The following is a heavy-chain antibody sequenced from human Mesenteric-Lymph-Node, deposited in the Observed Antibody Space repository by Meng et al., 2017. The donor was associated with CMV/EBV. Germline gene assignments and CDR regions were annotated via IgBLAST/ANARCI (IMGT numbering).Heavy chain of an antibody. Sequence: GESLKISCVASGFTFWSYWMSWVRQAPGKGLEWVANIKQDGSEKYYVDSVKGRFTISRDNAKNSLYLQMNSLRAEDTAVYYCARDFDYWGQGTLVTVSS. V-gene: IGHV3-7*01. CDR2: IKQDGSEK. CDR3: ARDFDY. CDR1: GFTFWSYW. J-gene: IGHJ4*02.